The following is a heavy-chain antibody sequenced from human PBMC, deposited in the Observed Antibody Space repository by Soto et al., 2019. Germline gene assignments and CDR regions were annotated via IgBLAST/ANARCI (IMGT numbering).Heavy chain of an antibody. CDR3: ARDPPILGYCSGGSCRGTNYYYGMDV. V-gene: IGHV3-33*01. CDR2: IWYDGSNK. J-gene: IGHJ6*02. CDR1: GFTFSSYG. D-gene: IGHD2-15*01. Sequence: PGGSLRLSCAASGFTFSSYGMHWVRQAPGKGLEWVAVIWYDGSNKYYADSVKGRFTISRDNSKNTLYLQMNSLRAEDTAVYYCARDPPILGYCSGGSCRGTNYYYGMDVWGQGTTVTVSS.